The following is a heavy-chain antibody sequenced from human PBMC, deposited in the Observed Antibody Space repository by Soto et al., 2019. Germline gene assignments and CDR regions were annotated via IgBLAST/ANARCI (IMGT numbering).Heavy chain of an antibody. Sequence: EEQVLESGGGLVQPGGSLRLSCAASGFTFSTYAMSWVRLAPGKGLEWVSAISGSGTNTHYADSVKGRFTISRDNSKNTLYLQTNSLRAEDTAIYYCAKCLFGYSGSSGWCNWLDPWGQGTLVTVSS. CDR2: ISGSGTNT. J-gene: IGHJ5*02. D-gene: IGHD5-12*01. V-gene: IGHV3-23*01. CDR1: GFTFSTYA. CDR3: AKCLFGYSGSSGWCNWLDP.